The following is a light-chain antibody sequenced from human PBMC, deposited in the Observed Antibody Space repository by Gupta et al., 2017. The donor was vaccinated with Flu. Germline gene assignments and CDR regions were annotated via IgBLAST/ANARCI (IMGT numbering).Light chain of an antibody. CDR2: KAS. CDR3: QQYGTYPRT. CDR1: QSISSW. J-gene: IGKJ1*01. Sequence: DIQVTQSPSTLPASVRGRVTITCRYSQSISSWLAWYQQRPGKAPKLLIYKASSLETGVPYRFSGSGSGTDFTLTISSLQPDDFATYYCQQYGTYPRTFGQGTKVEI. V-gene: IGKV1-5*03.